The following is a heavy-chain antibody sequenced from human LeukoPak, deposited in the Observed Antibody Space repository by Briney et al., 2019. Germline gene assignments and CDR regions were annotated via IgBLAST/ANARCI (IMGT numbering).Heavy chain of an antibody. CDR3: ARVGIYFDY. CDR1: GGSLSGNY. J-gene: IGHJ4*02. Sequence: SQSLSPTCAVYGGSLSGNYGSSIRQPPGKGLGWNVEINHSGSTTYNPSLKSRVTISVDTSKTQFSLTLSSVTAADTAVYYCARVGIYFDYWGQGTLVTVSS. D-gene: IGHD1-26*01. CDR2: INHSGST. V-gene: IGHV4-34*01.